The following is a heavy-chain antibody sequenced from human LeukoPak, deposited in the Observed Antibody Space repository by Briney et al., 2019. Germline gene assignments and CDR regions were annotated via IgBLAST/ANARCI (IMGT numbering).Heavy chain of an antibody. CDR2: TFYRSKWYN. D-gene: IGHD7-27*01. CDR1: GDSVSSNSAA. CDR3: ARARRLGTPHFDL. V-gene: IGHV6-1*01. Sequence: SQTLSHTCAISGDSVSSNSAAWNWIRQSPSRGLEWLGRTFYRSKWYNDYVISVKSRIIIKPDTSKNQFSLQLNSVTPEDTAVYYCARARRLGTPHFDLWGRGTLVTVSS. J-gene: IGHJ2*01.